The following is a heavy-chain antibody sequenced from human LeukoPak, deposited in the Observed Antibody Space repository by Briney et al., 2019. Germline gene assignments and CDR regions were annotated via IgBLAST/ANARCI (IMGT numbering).Heavy chain of an antibody. D-gene: IGHD1-26*01. CDR1: GFTFSSYS. CDR2: ISSSSSYI. V-gene: IGHV3-21*01. CDR3: AREGLTSGSYGSLGYYYYMDV. J-gene: IGHJ6*03. Sequence: SGGSLRLSCAASGFTFSSYSMNWVRQAPGKGLEWVSSISSSSSYIYYADSVKGRFTISRDNAKNSLYLQMNSLRAEDTAVYYCAREGLTSGSYGSLGYYYYMDVWGKGTTVTVSS.